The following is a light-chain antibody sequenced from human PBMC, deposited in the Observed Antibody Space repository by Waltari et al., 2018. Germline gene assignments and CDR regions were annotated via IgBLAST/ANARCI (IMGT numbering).Light chain of an antibody. CDR3: QSYDTTLSVV. J-gene: IGLJ2*01. Sequence: QSVLTQPPSVSGAPGQRVTISGPWSGSNYGAGYDVHWYRQLPGKAPPLLIYGVNTRPPGVSDRFSGSQFDTSASLAIAGLQADDEADYYCQSYDTTLSVVFGGGTKLTVL. V-gene: IGLV1-40*01. CDR1: GSNYGAGYD. CDR2: GVN.